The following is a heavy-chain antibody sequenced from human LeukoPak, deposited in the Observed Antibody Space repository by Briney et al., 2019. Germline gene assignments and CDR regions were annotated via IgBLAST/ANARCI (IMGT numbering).Heavy chain of an antibody. CDR1: GFTFSSYA. Sequence: GGSLRLSCAASGFTFSSYAMSWVRQAPGKGLEWVSAISGSGGSTYYADSVKGRFTISRDDSKNTLYLQMNSLRAEDTAVYYCAKERVARTYYYDSSGYYGVDYWGQGTLVTVSS. V-gene: IGHV3-23*01. J-gene: IGHJ4*02. D-gene: IGHD3-22*01. CDR2: ISGSGGST. CDR3: AKERVARTYYYDSSGYYGVDY.